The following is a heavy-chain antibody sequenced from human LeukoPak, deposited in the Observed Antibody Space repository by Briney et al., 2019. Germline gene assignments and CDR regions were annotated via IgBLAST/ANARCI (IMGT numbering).Heavy chain of an antibody. J-gene: IGHJ4*02. CDR1: GYTFTGYY. V-gene: IGHV1-2*02. CDR2: INPNSGGT. CDR3: ARSDIMITFGGVIVIPHCFDY. Sequence: ASVKVSCKASGYTFTGYYMHWVRQAPGQGLKWMGWINPNSGGTNYAQKFQGRVTMTRDTSISTAYMELSRLRSDDTAVYYGARSDIMITFGGVIVIPHCFDYWGQGTLVTVSS. D-gene: IGHD3-16*02.